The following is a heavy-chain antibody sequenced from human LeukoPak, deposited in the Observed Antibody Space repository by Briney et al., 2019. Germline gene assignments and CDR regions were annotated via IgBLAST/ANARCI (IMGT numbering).Heavy chain of an antibody. V-gene: IGHV1-69*13. CDR2: IIPIFGTA. Sequence: GASVKVSCKVSGGTFSSYAISWVRQAPGQGLEWMGGIIPIFGTANYAQKFQGRVTITADESTSTAYMELSSLRSEDTAVYYCARAGSGSYGFGYWGQGTLVTVSS. D-gene: IGHD3-10*01. CDR3: ARAGSGSYGFGY. J-gene: IGHJ4*02. CDR1: GGTFSSYA.